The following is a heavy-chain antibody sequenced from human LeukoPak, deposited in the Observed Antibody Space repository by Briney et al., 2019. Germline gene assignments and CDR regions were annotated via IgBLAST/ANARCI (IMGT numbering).Heavy chain of an antibody. J-gene: IGHJ6*03. V-gene: IGHV4-61*02. CDR2: IYTSGST. D-gene: IGHD3-3*01. CDR1: GGPISSGSYY. Sequence: SETLSLTCTVSGGPISSGSYYWSWIRQPAGKGLEWIGRIYTSGSTNYNPSLKSRVTISVDTSKNQFSLKLSSVTAADTAVYYCARVHLTSPDYYYYMDVWGKGTTVTISS. CDR3: ARVHLTSPDYYYYMDV.